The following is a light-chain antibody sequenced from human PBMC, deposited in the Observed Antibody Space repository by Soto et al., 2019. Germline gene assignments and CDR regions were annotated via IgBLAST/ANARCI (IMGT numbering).Light chain of an antibody. V-gene: IGLV1-47*01. Sequence: QSVLTQPPSASGTPGQRVIISCSGSSSNIGTNYVYWYQQLPGTAPKFVIYRTNQRPSGVPERFSASKSGTSASLAISGLRSEDEDDYYCAAWDDSLSGLVFGTGTKVTVL. CDR1: SSNIGTNY. CDR2: RTN. J-gene: IGLJ1*01. CDR3: AAWDDSLSGLV.